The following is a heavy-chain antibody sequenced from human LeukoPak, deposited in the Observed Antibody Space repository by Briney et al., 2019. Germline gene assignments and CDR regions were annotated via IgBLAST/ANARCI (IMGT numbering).Heavy chain of an antibody. CDR3: ARSPFRSGWYGDYFQH. J-gene: IGHJ1*01. CDR1: GYSISSGYY. CDR2: IYHSGST. D-gene: IGHD6-19*01. V-gene: IGHV4-38-2*02. Sequence: SETLPLTCTVSGYSISSGYYWGWIRQPPGKGLEWIGSIYHSGSTYYNPSLKSRVTISVDTSKNQFSLKLSSVTAADTAVYYCARSPFRSGWYGDYFQHWGQGTLVTVSS.